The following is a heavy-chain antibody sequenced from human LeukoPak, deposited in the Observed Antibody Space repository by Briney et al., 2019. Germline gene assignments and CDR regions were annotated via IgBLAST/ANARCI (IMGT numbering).Heavy chain of an antibody. CDR3: AGESSSWTNYYYYYYMDV. D-gene: IGHD6-13*01. V-gene: IGHV4-34*01. J-gene: IGHJ6*03. Sequence: TSETLSLTCAVYGGSFSGYYWSWIRQPPGKGLEWIGEINHSGSTNYNPSLKSRVTISVDTSKNQFSLKLSSVTAADTAVYYCAGESSSWTNYYYYYYMDVWGKGTTVTVSS. CDR1: GGSFSGYY. CDR2: INHSGST.